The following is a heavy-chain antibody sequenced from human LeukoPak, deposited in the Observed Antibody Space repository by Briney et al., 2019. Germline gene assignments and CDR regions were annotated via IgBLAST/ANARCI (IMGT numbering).Heavy chain of an antibody. V-gene: IGHV4-34*01. CDR1: GGSFSSYF. CDR3: ARRRKVVRAGFDY. J-gene: IGHJ4*02. CDR2: INHSGTT. D-gene: IGHD2-21*01. Sequence: PSETLSLTCAGYGGSFSSYFWTWIRQTPGKGLEWIGEINHSGTTNYNPSLKSRVTLSVDTSKDQFSLKLMSVTAADTGVYYCARRRKVVRAGFDYWGQGTRVIVSS.